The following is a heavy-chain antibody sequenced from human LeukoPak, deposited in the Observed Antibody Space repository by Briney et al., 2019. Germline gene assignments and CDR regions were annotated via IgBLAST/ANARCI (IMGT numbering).Heavy chain of an antibody. D-gene: IGHD3-9*01. CDR3: ARLDILPGYYNVDAFNI. V-gene: IGHV3-21*04. CDR1: GFTFSSYD. Sequence: PGGALRLSCAASGFTFSSYDMTWVRQAPGRGLEWVSSITSSSSYIYYADSVKGRFTISRDNAKNSLYLQMNNLRAEDTAVYYCARLDILPGYYNVDAFNIWGQGTMVTVSS. J-gene: IGHJ3*02. CDR2: ITSSSSYI.